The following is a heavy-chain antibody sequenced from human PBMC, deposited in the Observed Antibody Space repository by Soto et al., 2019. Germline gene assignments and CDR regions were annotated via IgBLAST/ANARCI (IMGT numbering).Heavy chain of an antibody. J-gene: IGHJ4*02. V-gene: IGHV4-34*01. CDR3: ARGSGYETFDY. D-gene: IGHD5-12*01. Sequence: SETLSLTCAVYGGSFSGYYWSWIRQPPGKGLEWIGEINHSGSTNYNPSLKSRVTISVDTSKNQFSLKLSSVTAADTAVYYCARGSGYETFDYWGQGTLVTVSS. CDR1: GGSFSGYY. CDR2: INHSGST.